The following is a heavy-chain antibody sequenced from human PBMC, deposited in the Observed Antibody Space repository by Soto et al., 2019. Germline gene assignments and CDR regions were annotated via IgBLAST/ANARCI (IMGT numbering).Heavy chain of an antibody. Sequence: GASVKVSCKVSGNTFTNYAIVWVRQAPGQRLEWMGWINAGNGNTKYSQKFQGRVTITRDTSASTAYMELSSLRSEDTAIYYCARDPYTSGWHHDAFDIWGQGTMVTVSS. V-gene: IGHV1-3*01. CDR3: ARDPYTSGWHHDAFDI. CDR2: INAGNGNT. J-gene: IGHJ3*02. D-gene: IGHD6-19*01. CDR1: GNTFTNYA.